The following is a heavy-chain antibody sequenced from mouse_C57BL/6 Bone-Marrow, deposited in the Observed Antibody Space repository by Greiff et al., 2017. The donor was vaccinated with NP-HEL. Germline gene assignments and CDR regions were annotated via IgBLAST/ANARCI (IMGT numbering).Heavy chain of an antibody. J-gene: IGHJ1*03. V-gene: IGHV5-6*01. Sequence: EVQGVESGGDLVKPGGSLKLSCAASGFTFSSYGMSWVRQTPDKRLEWVATISSGGSYTYYPDSVKGRFTISRDNAKNTLYLQMSSLKSEDTAMYYCARQNSNWYFDVWGTGTTVTVSS. D-gene: IGHD2-5*01. CDR2: ISSGGSYT. CDR3: ARQNSNWYFDV. CDR1: GFTFSSYG.